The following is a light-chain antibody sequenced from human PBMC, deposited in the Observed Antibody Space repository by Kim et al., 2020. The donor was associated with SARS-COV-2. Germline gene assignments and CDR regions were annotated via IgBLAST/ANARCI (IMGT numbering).Light chain of an antibody. V-gene: IGKV1-5*03. Sequence: DIQMTQSPSTLSASVGDRVTITCRASQSISSWLAWYQQKPGKAPKLLIYKASTLESGVPSRFSGSGSGTEFTLTISSLQPDDFATYYCQQYNSLSYTFGQGTKLEI. CDR3: QQYNSLSYT. CDR1: QSISSW. J-gene: IGKJ2*01. CDR2: KAS.